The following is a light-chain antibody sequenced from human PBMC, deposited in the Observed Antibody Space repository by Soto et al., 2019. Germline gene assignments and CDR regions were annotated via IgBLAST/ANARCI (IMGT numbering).Light chain of an antibody. J-gene: IGKJ4*01. CDR2: DAS. CDR1: QSVSSY. Sequence: EIVLTQSPATLSLSPGERATLSCRASQSVSSYLAWYQHKPGQAPRLLIYDASNRATGIPARFSGSGSGTDFTLTISSLEPEDFAVYYCQQGSNWPLTFGGGTKVEI. V-gene: IGKV3-11*01. CDR3: QQGSNWPLT.